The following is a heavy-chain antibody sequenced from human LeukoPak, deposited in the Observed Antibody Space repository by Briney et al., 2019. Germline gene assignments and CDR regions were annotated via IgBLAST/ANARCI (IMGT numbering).Heavy chain of an antibody. D-gene: IGHD2-8*01. CDR3: ARSPNGYYYHGMDV. CDR1: RFTVSTNY. CDR2: INSGGST. J-gene: IGHJ6*02. Sequence: PGRCLRLSCAASRFTVSTNYMTWVREAPGKGLEWVSVINSGGSTYYADSVQGRFTISRDNSKNTVYLQMNSLSAEDTAEYYCARSPNGYYYHGMDVWGQGTTVTVSS. V-gene: IGHV3-66*01.